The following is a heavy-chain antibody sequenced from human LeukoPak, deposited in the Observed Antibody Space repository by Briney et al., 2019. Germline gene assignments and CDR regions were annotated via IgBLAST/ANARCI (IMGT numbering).Heavy chain of an antibody. D-gene: IGHD4-17*01. V-gene: IGHV3-72*01. CDR2: TRNKVNSYTT. J-gene: IGHJ4*02. CDR3: TRPTD. CDR1: GFTFSDHY. Sequence: GGSLRLSCAASGFTFSDHYMDWVRQAPGKGLEWVGRTRNKVNSYTTEYAASVKGRFTISRDDSKNSLYLQMNSLKTEDTAVYYCTRPTDWGQGTLVTVSS.